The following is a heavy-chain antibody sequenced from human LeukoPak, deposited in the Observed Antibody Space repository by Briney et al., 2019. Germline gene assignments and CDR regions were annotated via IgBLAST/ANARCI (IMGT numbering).Heavy chain of an antibody. V-gene: IGHV1-2*02. J-gene: IGHJ3*02. CDR2: INPNSGGT. Sequence: ASVKVSCKASGYTFTGYYMHWVRQAPGQGLEWIGWINPNSGGTNYAQKFQGRVTMTRDTSISTAYMELSRLRSDDTAVYYCARDRILGGYYSGLIWGQGTMVTVYS. CDR3: ARDRILGGYYSGLI. CDR1: GYTFTGYY. D-gene: IGHD3-9*01.